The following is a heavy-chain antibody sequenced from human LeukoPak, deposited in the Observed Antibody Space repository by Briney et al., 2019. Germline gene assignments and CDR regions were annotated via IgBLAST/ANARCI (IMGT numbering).Heavy chain of an antibody. CDR1: GFTFRSYA. D-gene: IGHD6-19*01. CDR3: AREQSGDGWSGFDY. Sequence: GGSLRLSCAASGFTFRSYAMHWVRQAPGKGLEWVAVISDDGSRQHYADFLEGRITISRDNSKNTVSLQMSSLRTEDTAVYFCAREQSGDGWSGFDYWGQGTLVTVSS. J-gene: IGHJ4*02. CDR2: ISDDGSRQ. V-gene: IGHV3-30*15.